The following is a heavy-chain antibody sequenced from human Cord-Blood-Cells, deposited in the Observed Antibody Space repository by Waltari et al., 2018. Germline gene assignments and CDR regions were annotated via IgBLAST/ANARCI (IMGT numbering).Heavy chain of an antibody. Sequence: QLQLQESGPGLVKPSETLSLTCTVSAGSISSSSYYWGWIRQPPGKGLEWIGSIYYSASTYYNPSLKSRVTISVDTAKNQFSLKLSSVTAADTAVYYCARQVRGISGIGVAFDIWGQGTMVTVSS. J-gene: IGHJ3*02. V-gene: IGHV4-39*01. D-gene: IGHD1-1*01. CDR2: IYYSAST. CDR3: ARQVRGISGIGVAFDI. CDR1: AGSISSSSYY.